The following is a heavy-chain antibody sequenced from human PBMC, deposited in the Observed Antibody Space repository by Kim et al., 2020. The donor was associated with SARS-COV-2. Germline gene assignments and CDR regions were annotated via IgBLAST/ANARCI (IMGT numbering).Heavy chain of an antibody. CDR1: GFTFSSYA. D-gene: IGHD4-17*01. Sequence: GGSLRLSCAASGFTFSSYAMHWVRQAPGKGLEWVAVISYDGSNKYYADSVKGRFTISRDNSKNTLYLQMNSLRAEDTAVYYCARGFTYGDSYYYYYMDVWGKGTTVTVSS. CDR3: ARGFTYGDSYYYYYMDV. V-gene: IGHV3-30*04. CDR2: ISYDGSNK. J-gene: IGHJ6*03.